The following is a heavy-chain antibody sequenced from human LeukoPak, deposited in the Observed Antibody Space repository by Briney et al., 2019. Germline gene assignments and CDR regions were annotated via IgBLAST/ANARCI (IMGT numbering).Heavy chain of an antibody. D-gene: IGHD2-2*01. CDR3: TTDSHLLSPYYYYMDV. CDR1: GFTFSNAW. V-gene: IGHV3-15*01. J-gene: IGHJ6*03. Sequence: GGSLRLSCAASGFTFSNAWMSWVRQAPGKGLEWVGRIKSKTDGGTTDHAAPVKGRFTISRDDSKNTLYLQMNSLKTEDTAVYYCTTDSHLLSPYYYYMDVWGKGTTVTVSS. CDR2: IKSKTDGGTT.